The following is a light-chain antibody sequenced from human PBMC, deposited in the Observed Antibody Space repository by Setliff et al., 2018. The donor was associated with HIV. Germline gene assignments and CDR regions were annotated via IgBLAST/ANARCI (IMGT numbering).Light chain of an antibody. CDR1: SGNIAENY. CDR2: QNQ. CDR3: QSYDTATGSVV. V-gene: IGLV6-57*01. Sequence: NFMLTQPHSVSESPGKTVTISCTRSSGNIAENYVNWYQQRPGSSPTTVIYQNQERPSGVPDRFSGSSGYSSNSASLTISGLKTEDEADYYCQSYDTATGSVVFGGGTKVTVL. J-gene: IGLJ2*01.